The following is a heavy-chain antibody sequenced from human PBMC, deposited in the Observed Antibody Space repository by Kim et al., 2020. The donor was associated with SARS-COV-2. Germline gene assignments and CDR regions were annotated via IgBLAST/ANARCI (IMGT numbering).Heavy chain of an antibody. D-gene: IGHD3-10*01. CDR2: INSDGSST. J-gene: IGHJ6*02. CDR3: ARNPVQPLYCYYYGIDV. Sequence: GGSLRLSCAASGFTFSSYWMHWVRQAPGKGLVWVSRINSDGSSTSYADSVKGRFTISRDNAKNTLYLQMNSLRAEDTAVYYCARNPVQPLYCYYYGIDVWGQGTTVTVSS. V-gene: IGHV3-74*01. CDR1: GFTFSSYW.